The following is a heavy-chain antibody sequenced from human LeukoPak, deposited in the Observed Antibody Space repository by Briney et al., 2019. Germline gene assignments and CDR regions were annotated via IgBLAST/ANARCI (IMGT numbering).Heavy chain of an antibody. CDR1: GGSISSYY. J-gene: IGHJ2*01. D-gene: IGHD4-11*01. Sequence: SETLSLTCTVSGGSISSYYWSWIRQPPGKGLEWIGYIYYSGSTNYNPSLKSRVTISVDTSKNQFSLKLSSVTAADTAVYYCAINTTPGSRYFDLWGRGTLVTVSS. CDR3: AINTTPGSRYFDL. CDR2: IYYSGST. V-gene: IGHV4-59*01.